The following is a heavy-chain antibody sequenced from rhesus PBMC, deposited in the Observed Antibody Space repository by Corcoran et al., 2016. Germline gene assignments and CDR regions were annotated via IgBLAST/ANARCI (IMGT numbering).Heavy chain of an antibody. CDR1: GGSISSNY. CDR3: ARVEYCTGSGCYGAFDF. CDR2: IAGSGGST. V-gene: IGHV4-173*01. J-gene: IGHJ3*01. Sequence: QLQLQESGPGLVKPSETLSLTCAVSGGSISSNYWSWIRQPPGKGLEWIGRIAGSGGSTNYNPSLKSRVTVSTATAKNQFSLNLRSVTAADTAVYYCARVEYCTGSGCYGAFDFWGQGLRVTVSS. D-gene: IGHD2-21*01.